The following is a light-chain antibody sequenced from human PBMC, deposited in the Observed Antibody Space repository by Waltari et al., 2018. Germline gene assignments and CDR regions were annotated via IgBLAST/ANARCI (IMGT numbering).Light chain of an antibody. J-gene: IGLJ2*01. V-gene: IGLV1-47*01. CDR1: NYNIGHNV. CDR2: RND. Sequence: QSVLSQPPSASGTPGQRVTISCSGSNYNIGHNVVYWYHQLPGTAPNLLMYRNDQRPSGVPDRFSGSKSGPSASLAISGLRSEDEADYYCASWDGSLGGVIFGGGTKLTVL. CDR3: ASWDGSLGGVI.